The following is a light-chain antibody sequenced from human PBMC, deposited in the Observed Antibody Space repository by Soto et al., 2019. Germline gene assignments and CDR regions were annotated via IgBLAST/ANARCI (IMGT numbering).Light chain of an antibody. V-gene: IGKV3-15*01. CDR1: QSISDT. CDR2: HSS. CDR3: QQYNTWHRT. J-gene: IGKJ1*01. Sequence: EIVMTQSPATLSVSPGGRATLSCRASQSISDTLAWYQQKPGQAPRLLIYHSSTRATGVPTRFSGSGSGTDFTLTINSLQSEDIAVYYCQQYNTWHRTFGQGTKVDI.